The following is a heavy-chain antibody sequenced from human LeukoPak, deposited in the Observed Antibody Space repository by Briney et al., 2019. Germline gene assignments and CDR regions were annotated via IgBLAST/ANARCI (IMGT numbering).Heavy chain of an antibody. J-gene: IGHJ4*02. D-gene: IGHD3-16*01. CDR2: MSYSGST. Sequence: SETLSLTCTVSGDSITSYYWSWIRQPPGKGLEWIGSMSYSGSTNYNPSLKSRVTMSVDTTKNQFSLRLNSVTAADTAVYYCAKELPDPPMITIDYWGQGTLVTVSS. CDR1: GDSITSYY. V-gene: IGHV4-59*12. CDR3: AKELPDPPMITIDY.